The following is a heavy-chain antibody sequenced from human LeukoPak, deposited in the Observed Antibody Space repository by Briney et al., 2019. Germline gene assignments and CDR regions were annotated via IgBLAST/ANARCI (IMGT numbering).Heavy chain of an antibody. Sequence: SQTLSLTCAISGDSVSSKSAAWNWIRPSPSRGLEWLGRTYYRSKWYNDYAVSVKNRISINPDTSKNQFSLQLNSVTPEDTAVYYCAREGGPYRPLDYSGQGTLVTVSS. CDR1: GDSVSSKSAA. J-gene: IGHJ4*02. V-gene: IGHV6-1*01. CDR2: TYYRSKWYN. CDR3: AREGGPYRPLDY.